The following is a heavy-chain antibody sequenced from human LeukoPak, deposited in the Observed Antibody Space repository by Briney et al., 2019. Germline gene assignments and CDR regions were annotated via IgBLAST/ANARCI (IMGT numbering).Heavy chain of an antibody. CDR1: GYTFTSYY. CDR2: INPKTGGT. Sequence: ASVKASCEASGYTFTSYYVHWVRQAPGQGLEWMGWINPKTGGTKYANNFQGRVTMTRGTSISTAYMELNRLKSGDTAVYYCARGGRTTSCCDDSFPMWGQGTMVTVSS. J-gene: IGHJ3*02. CDR3: ARGGRTTSCCDDSFPM. V-gene: IGHV1-2*02. D-gene: IGHD2-2*01.